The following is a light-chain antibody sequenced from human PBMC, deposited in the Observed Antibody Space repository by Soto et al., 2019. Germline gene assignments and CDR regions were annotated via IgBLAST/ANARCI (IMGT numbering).Light chain of an antibody. J-gene: IGKJ5*01. Sequence: EIVLTQSPATLSLSTGERATLSCRASQSVSSYLAWYQQKPGQAPRLLIYDASNRATGIPARFSGSGSGTDFTLTISSLEPEDFAVYYCQQRSNWPPIPSGQGTRLEI. CDR1: QSVSSY. CDR3: QQRSNWPPIP. V-gene: IGKV3-11*01. CDR2: DAS.